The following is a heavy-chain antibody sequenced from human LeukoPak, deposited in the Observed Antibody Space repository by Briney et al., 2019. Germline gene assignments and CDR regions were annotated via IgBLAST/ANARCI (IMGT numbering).Heavy chain of an antibody. D-gene: IGHD1-26*01. Sequence: SETLSLTCTVSGGSISTSGYYWSWIRQLPGKDLEWIGYIYYTGSTYYNPSLKSRVTISVDTSKDQFSLKLSSVTAADTAVYYCARDKDPLGRNWFDPWGQGTLVTVSS. CDR2: IYYTGST. V-gene: IGHV4-31*03. J-gene: IGHJ5*02. CDR3: ARDKDPLGRNWFDP. CDR1: GGSISTSGYY.